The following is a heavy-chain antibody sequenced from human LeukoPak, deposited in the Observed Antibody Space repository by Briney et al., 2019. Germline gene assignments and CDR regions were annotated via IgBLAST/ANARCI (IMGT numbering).Heavy chain of an antibody. V-gene: IGHV5-10-1*01. Sequence: RGESLQISCKGSGYSFTSYWISWVRQMPGKGLEWMGRIDPSDSYTNYSPSFQGHVTISADKSISTAYLQWSSLKASDTAMYYCARQGFLEWSGYWFDPWGQGTLVTVSS. CDR2: IDPSDSYT. CDR3: ARQGFLEWSGYWFDP. D-gene: IGHD3-3*01. J-gene: IGHJ5*02. CDR1: GYSFTSYW.